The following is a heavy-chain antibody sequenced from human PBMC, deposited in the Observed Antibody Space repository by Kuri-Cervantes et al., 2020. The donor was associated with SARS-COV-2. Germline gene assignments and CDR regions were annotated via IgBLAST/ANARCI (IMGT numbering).Heavy chain of an antibody. CDR2: ISGSTSST. CDR3: AKDSLLRHGDFWNGNYPFFDY. J-gene: IGHJ4*02. V-gene: IGHV3-23*01. D-gene: IGHD3-3*01. Sequence: GESLKISCAASGFNFSRTDMHWVRQAPGKGLEWVSAISGSTSSTYYADSVRGRFTISRDNSKNTLHLQMNSLRAEDTAVYYCAKDSLLRHGDFWNGNYPFFDYWGQGTLVTVSS. CDR1: GFNFSRTD.